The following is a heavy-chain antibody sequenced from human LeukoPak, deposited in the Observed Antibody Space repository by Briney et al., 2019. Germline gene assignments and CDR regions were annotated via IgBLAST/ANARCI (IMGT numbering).Heavy chain of an antibody. CDR1: GFTFSSYA. D-gene: IGHD4-17*01. V-gene: IGHV3-23*01. Sequence: GGSLRLSCAASGFTFSSYAMSWVRQAPGKGLEWVSAISGSGGSTYYADSVKGRFTISRDNSKNTLYLQMNSLRAEDTAVYYCARGNPTVTTHYYYYYMDVWGKGTTVTVSS. CDR3: ARGNPTVTTHYYYYYMDV. J-gene: IGHJ6*03. CDR2: ISGSGGST.